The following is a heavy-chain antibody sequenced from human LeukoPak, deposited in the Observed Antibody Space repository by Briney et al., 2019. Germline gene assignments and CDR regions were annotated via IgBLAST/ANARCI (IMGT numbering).Heavy chain of an antibody. V-gene: IGHV4-4*02. Sequence: SETLSLTCAVSGGSISSRNWWSWVRQPPGKGLEWIGEIYHSGSTNYNPSLKSRVTISVDTSKNQFSLKLSSVTAADTAVYYCASQDCSSTSCYYYYYMDVWGQGTLVTVSS. CDR1: GGSISSRNW. J-gene: IGHJ6*03. CDR3: ASQDCSSTSCYYYYYMDV. CDR2: IYHSGST. D-gene: IGHD2-2*01.